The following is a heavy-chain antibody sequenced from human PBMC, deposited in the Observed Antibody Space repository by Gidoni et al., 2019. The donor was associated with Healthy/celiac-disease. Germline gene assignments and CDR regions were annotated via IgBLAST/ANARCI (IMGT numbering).Heavy chain of an antibody. CDR3: AKALSIAARQGHFDY. J-gene: IGHJ4*02. D-gene: IGHD6-6*01. V-gene: IGHV3-30*18. CDR2: ISYDGSNK. CDR1: GFTFSSYG. Sequence: QVQLVESGGGVVQPGRSLRLSCAASGFTFSSYGMHWVRQAPGKGLEWVAFISYDGSNKYYADSVKGRFTISRDNSKNTLYLQMNSLRAEDTAVYYCAKALSIAARQGHFDYWGQGTLVTVSS.